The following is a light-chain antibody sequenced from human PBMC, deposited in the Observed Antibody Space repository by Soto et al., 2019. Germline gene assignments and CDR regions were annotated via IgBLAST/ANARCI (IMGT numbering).Light chain of an antibody. CDR1: QSISNIY. CDR3: QQCGHSPRT. Sequence: EIVFRQSPGTLSLSQGERATLSCRASQSISNIYLAWYQQKPGQAPRLLISSTSSRATGIPDRFSGSGSGTDFTLTTSRLEPEDSAVYYCQQCGHSPRTFGQGTKV. CDR2: STS. V-gene: IGKV3-20*01. J-gene: IGKJ1*01.